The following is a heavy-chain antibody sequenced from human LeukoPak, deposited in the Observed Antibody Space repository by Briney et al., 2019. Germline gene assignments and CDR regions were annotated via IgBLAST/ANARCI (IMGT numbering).Heavy chain of an antibody. CDR2: IHYSGST. V-gene: IGHV4-59*08. Sequence: SETLSLTCTVSGGSISTYCWSWVRQPPGKGPEWIGNIHYSGSTSYNPSLKSRVTISLDTSKNQFSLKLTFVTAADTAVYYCARSYCRSTICYAFFDYWGQGTLVTVSS. CDR1: GGSISTYC. J-gene: IGHJ4*02. CDR3: ARSYCRSTICYAFFDY. D-gene: IGHD2-2*01.